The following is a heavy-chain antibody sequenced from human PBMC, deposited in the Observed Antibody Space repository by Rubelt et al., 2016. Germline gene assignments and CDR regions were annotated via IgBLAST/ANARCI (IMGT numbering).Heavy chain of an antibody. J-gene: IGHJ3*02. V-gene: IGHV4-59*12. CDR1: GGSISSYY. CDR3: ARETLSYAFDI. Sequence: QVQLQESGPGLVKPSETLSLTCTVSGGSISSYYWSWIRQPPGKGREWIWDNDYRGSTNYNPSLKGRVTLSVGTSKNKFSRRLSSVTAADTAVDYCARETLSYAFDIWGQGTMVTVSS. D-gene: IGHD6-6*01. CDR2: NDYRGST.